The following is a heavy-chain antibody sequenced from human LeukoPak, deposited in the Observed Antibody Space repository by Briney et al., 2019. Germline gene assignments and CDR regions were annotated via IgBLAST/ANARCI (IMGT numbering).Heavy chain of an antibody. V-gene: IGHV1-2*02. CDR3: ARDKGSIAAPFDY. J-gene: IGHJ4*02. CDR1: GGTFSSYA. CDR2: INPNSGGT. Sequence: GASVKVSCKASGGTFSSYAISWVRQAPGQGLEWMGRINPNSGGTNYAQKFQGRVTMTRDTSISTAYMELSRLRSDDTAVYYCARDKGSIAAPFDYWGQGTLVTVSS. D-gene: IGHD6-6*01.